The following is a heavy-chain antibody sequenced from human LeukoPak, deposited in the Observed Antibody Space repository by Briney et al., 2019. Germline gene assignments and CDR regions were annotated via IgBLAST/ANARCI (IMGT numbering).Heavy chain of an antibody. D-gene: IGHD3-22*01. CDR3: ASPKNYYDSSGPFDY. J-gene: IGHJ4*02. CDR1: GFTFSSYA. V-gene: IGHV3-30*04. Sequence: GGSLRLSCAASGFTFSSYAMHWVRQAPGKGLEWVAVISYDGSNKYYADSVKGRFTISRDNSKNTLYLQMNSLRAEDTAVYYCASPKNYYDSSGPFDYWGQGTLVTVSS. CDR2: ISYDGSNK.